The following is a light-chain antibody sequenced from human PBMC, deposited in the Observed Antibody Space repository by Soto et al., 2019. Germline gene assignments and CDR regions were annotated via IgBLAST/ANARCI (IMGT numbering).Light chain of an antibody. CDR3: SSYTSSISLVV. CDR2: EVS. J-gene: IGLJ2*01. Sequence: QSALTQPASVSGSPGQSITISCTGTSSDVGGYNYVSWYQQHPGKAPKLMTYEVSNRPSGVSNRFSGSKSGNTASLTISGLQAEDEADYYCSSYTSSISLVVFGGGTKLTVL. V-gene: IGLV2-14*01. CDR1: SSDVGGYNY.